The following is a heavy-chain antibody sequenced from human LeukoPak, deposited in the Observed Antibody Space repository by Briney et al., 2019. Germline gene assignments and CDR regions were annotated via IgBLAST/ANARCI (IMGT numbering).Heavy chain of an antibody. D-gene: IGHD3-22*01. V-gene: IGHV3-30*02. CDR1: GFTFSSYG. CDR2: IRYDGSNK. CDR3: AKDYDSSGYYPYYFDY. Sequence: GGSLRLSCAASGFTFSSYGMHWVRQAPGKGLEWVAFIRYDGSNKYYADSVKGRFTISRDNSKNTLYLQMNSLRAEDTAVYYCAKDYDSSGYYPYYFDYWGQGTLVTVSS. J-gene: IGHJ4*02.